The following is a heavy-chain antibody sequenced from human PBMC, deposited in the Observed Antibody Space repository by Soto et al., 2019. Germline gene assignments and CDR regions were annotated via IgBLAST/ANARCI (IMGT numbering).Heavy chain of an antibody. V-gene: IGHV3-33*01. D-gene: IGHD3-22*01. Sequence: QMQLVESGGGVVQPGRSLRLSCAASGFPFSTYGIHWVRQAPGKGLEWVAVIWYDGSNKYYGDSVKGRFTISRDNSKNTLYLQMNSLRAEDTAVYYCAAADSSVYYAGPLGYWGQGTLVTVSS. CDR3: AAADSSVYYAGPLGY. CDR2: IWYDGSNK. J-gene: IGHJ4*02. CDR1: GFPFSTYG.